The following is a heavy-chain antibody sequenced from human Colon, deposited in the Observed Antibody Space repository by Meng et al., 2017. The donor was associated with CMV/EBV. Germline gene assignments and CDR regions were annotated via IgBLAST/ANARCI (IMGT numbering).Heavy chain of an antibody. CDR3: AKEGVEIEPFFDY. V-gene: IGHV3-30*02. Sequence: GGSLRLSCVASGFPIRSYGMHWVRQAPGRGLEWMAYIRHDGNTQYCADSLKGRFTVSRDNSKSTVYLQMDSLRVDDTAVYYCAKEGVEIEPFFDYWGQGTLVTVSS. CDR2: IRHDGNTQ. CDR1: GFPIRSYG. J-gene: IGHJ4*02. D-gene: IGHD1-1*01.